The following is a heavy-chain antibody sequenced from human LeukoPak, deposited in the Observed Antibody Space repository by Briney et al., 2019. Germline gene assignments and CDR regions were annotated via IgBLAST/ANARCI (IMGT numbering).Heavy chain of an antibody. V-gene: IGHV1-2*06. CDR2: MNPSSGVT. D-gene: IGHD2-15*01. CDR3: ASRAASMTLGY. CDR1: GYTFSGYQ. Sequence: ASVRVSCKASGYTFSGYQVHWLRQAPGQGLEWMGRMNPSSGVTNYAQKFQGRVTMTRDTSINTAYLDLSALKSDDTAVYYCASRAASMTLGYWGQGTLVTVSS. J-gene: IGHJ4*02.